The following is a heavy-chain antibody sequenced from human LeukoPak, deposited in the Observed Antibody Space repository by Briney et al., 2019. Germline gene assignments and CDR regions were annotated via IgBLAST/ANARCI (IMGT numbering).Heavy chain of an antibody. D-gene: IGHD3-3*01. J-gene: IGHJ4*02. CDR1: GYTFTSYG. CDR3: ARGYDFWSGYYTPQQPFFDY. Sequence: ASVKVSCKASGYTFTSYGISWVRQAPGQGLEWMGWISAYNGNTNYAQKLQGRVTMTRDTSISTAYMELSRLRSDDTAVYYCARGYDFWSGYYTPQQPFFDYWGQGTLVTVSS. CDR2: ISAYNGNT. V-gene: IGHV1-18*01.